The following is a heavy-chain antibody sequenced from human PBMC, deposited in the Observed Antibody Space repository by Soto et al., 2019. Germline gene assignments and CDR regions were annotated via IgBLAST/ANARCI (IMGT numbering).Heavy chain of an antibody. J-gene: IGHJ6*02. CDR2: IYHSGST. Sequence: SETLSLTCAVYGGSFSSNCWSWVRQPPVNRLEWIGEIYHSGSTNYNPSLKSRVTISVDKSKNQFSLKLSSVTAADTAVYYCARVRMGGITMVRGVATLVSYYYYGMDVWGQGTTVTVSS. CDR1: GGSFSSNC. CDR3: ARVRMGGITMVRGVATLVSYYYYGMDV. V-gene: IGHV4-34*01. D-gene: IGHD3-10*01.